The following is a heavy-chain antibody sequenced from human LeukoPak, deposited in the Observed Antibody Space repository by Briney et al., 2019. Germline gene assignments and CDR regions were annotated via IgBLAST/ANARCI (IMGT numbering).Heavy chain of an antibody. CDR3: AKVTYGSGTYGAFDY. CDR1: GGTFSSHG. Sequence: PGGSLRLFCAPSGGTFSSHGMSWVRQAPGRGLEWVSTTSGSGDNTYYADSVKGRFTISRDNSKNTLYLQMNSLRAEDTAVYYCAKVTYGSGTYGAFDYWGQGTLVTVSS. D-gene: IGHD3-10*01. V-gene: IGHV3-23*01. CDR2: TSGSGDNT. J-gene: IGHJ4*02.